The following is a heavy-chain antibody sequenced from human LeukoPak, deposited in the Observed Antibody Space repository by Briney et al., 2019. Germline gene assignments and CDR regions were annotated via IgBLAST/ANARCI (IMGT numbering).Heavy chain of an antibody. CDR3: ARSRKVVPAATFDY. CDR1: GGSINSYY. V-gene: IGHV4-59*01. Sequence: SETLSLTCTVSGGSINSYYWSWIRQPPGKGLEWIGYIYYSGSTNYNPSLKSRVTISVDTSKNQFSLKLSSVTAADTAVYYCARSRKVVPAATFDYWGQGTLVTVSS. D-gene: IGHD2-2*01. J-gene: IGHJ4*02. CDR2: IYYSGST.